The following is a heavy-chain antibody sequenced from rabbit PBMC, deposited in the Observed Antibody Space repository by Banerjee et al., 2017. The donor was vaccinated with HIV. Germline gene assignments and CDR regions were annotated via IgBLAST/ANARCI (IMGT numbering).Heavy chain of an antibody. J-gene: IGHJ6*01. V-gene: IGHV1S43*01. CDR3: ARAADSSSYYGMDL. CDR1: GFSFSNYW. D-gene: IGHD8-1*01. Sequence: QEQLEESGGGLVKPEGSLTLTCTASGFSFSNYWMCWVRQAPGKGLELIACIYTGSSGSTYYASWAKGRFTISRSTSLNTVDLKMTSLTAADTATYFCARAADSSSYYGMDLWGQGTLVTVS. CDR2: IYTGSSGST.